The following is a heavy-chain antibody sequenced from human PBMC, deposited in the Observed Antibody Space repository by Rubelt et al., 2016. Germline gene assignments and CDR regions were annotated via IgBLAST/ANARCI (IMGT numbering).Heavy chain of an antibody. J-gene: IGHJ4*02. CDR1: GYTFTNYA. V-gene: IGHV1-3*01. CDR2: INAGNGNT. Sequence: QVQLVQSGAEVKKPGASVKVSCKASGYTFTNYAMHWVRQAPGQRLEWMGWINAGNGNTKYSQKFQGRGTITRDTSASTAYMELSSLRSEDTAVYYCAGAGDTGTLLPSYWGQGTLVAVSS. D-gene: IGHD1-7*01. CDR3: AGAGDTGTLLPSY.